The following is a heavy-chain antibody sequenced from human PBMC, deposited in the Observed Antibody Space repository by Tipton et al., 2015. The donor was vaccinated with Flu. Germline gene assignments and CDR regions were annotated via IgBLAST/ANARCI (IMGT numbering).Heavy chain of an antibody. D-gene: IGHD3-3*01. CDR1: GFTFSSYE. J-gene: IGHJ4*02. CDR2: ISSSGSTI. V-gene: IGHV3-48*03. CDR3: ARIGGDFWSGYQGLDY. Sequence: SLSLSCAASGFTFSSYEMNWVRQAPGKGLEWVSYISSSGSTIYYADSVKGRFTISRDNAKNSLYLQMNSLRAEDTAVYYCARIGGDFWSGYQGLDYWGQGTLVTVSS.